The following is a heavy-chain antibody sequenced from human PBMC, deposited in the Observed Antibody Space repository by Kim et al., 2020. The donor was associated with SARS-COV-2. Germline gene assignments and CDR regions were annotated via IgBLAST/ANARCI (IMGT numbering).Heavy chain of an antibody. CDR3: ARARGDYGPGHYYYYYGMDV. V-gene: IGHV4-4*02. CDR1: GGSISSSNW. D-gene: IGHD4-17*01. Sequence: SETLSLTCAVSGGSISSSNWWSWVRQPPGKRLEWIGVIYHSGSTNYNPSLKSRVTISVDKSKNQFSLKLSSVTAADTAVYYCARARGDYGPGHYYYYYGMDVWGQGTTVTVSS. CDR2: IYHSGST. J-gene: IGHJ6*02.